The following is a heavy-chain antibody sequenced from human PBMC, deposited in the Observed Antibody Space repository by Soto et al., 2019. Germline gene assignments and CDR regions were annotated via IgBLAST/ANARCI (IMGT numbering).Heavy chain of an antibody. CDR1: GFNISSYY. CDR3: ARLRSSTSWHDAFDI. V-gene: IGHV4-59*08. Sequence: SETLSLTSTVSGFNISSYYWSWIRQPPGKGLEWIGYIYYSGSTNYNPSLKSRVTISVDTSKNQFSLKLSSVTAADTAVYYCARLRSSTSWHDAFDIWGQGTMVTVSS. J-gene: IGHJ3*02. CDR2: IYYSGST. D-gene: IGHD2-2*01.